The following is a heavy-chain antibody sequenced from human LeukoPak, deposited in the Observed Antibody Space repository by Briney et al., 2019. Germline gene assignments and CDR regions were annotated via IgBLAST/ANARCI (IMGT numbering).Heavy chain of an antibody. J-gene: IGHJ6*03. V-gene: IGHV4-34*01. D-gene: IGHD1-26*01. CDR1: GGSFSGYY. Sequence: SETLSLTCAVYGGSFSGYYWSWIRQPPGKGLEWIGEINHSGSTNYNPSLKSRVTISVDTSKNQFSLKLSSVTAADTAVYYCARVESGSYSRFYYYYYYYMDVWGKGTTVTVSS. CDR3: ARVESGSYSRFYYYYYYYMDV. CDR2: INHSGST.